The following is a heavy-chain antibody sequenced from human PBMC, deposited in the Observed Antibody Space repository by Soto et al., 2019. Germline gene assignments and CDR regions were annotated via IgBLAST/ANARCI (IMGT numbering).Heavy chain of an antibody. CDR1: GGSFSGYY. CDR2: INHSGST. V-gene: IGHV4-34*01. Sequence: SETLSLTCAVYGGSFSGYYWSWIRQPPGKGLEWIGEINHSGSTNDNPSLKSRVTLSVDTSKNQFSLKLSSMTAADTAVYYCARVRYFDSRGMDVWGQGTTVTVSS. CDR3: ARVRYFDSRGMDV. J-gene: IGHJ6*02. D-gene: IGHD3-9*01.